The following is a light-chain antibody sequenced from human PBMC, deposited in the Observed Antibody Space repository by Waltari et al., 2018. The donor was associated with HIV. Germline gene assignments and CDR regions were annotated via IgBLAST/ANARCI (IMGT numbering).Light chain of an antibody. CDR3: VLFMGNGIWV. V-gene: IGLV8-61*01. CDR1: SGSVHTCSY. CDR2: STN. Sequence: QTVVTQEPSFSVSPGGTVTLTCGLSSGSVHTCSYPSWYQQTPGQAPRTLIYSTNTRSSGVPDRFSGSILGNKAALTITGAQADDESDYYCVLFMGNGIWVFGGGTKLTVL. J-gene: IGLJ3*02.